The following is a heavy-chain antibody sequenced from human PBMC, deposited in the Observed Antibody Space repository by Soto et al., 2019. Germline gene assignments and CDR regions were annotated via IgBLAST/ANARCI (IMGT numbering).Heavy chain of an antibody. Sequence: QVQLVESGGGVVQSGRSLRLSCAASGFTFSSYGMHWVRQAPGKGLEWVAVISYDGSNKYYADSVKGRFTISRDNSKNTLYLQMNSLRAEDTAVYYCAKDRRGDGYDADAFDIWGQGTMVTVSS. CDR3: AKDRRGDGYDADAFDI. J-gene: IGHJ3*02. CDR1: GFTFSSYG. CDR2: ISYDGSNK. V-gene: IGHV3-30*18. D-gene: IGHD5-12*01.